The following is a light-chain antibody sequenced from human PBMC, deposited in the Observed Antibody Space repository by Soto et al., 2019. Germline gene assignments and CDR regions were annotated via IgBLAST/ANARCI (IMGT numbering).Light chain of an antibody. V-gene: IGKV3-20*01. CDR2: GAS. CDR1: QSVSNNY. Sequence: EIVLTQSPGTLSLSPGERATLSCRASQSVSNNYLAWYQQKPGQAPRLLIYGASNRATGIPDRFSGSGSGTDFTLTISSLQPDDFATYYCQQYNSYSPPWTFGQGTKVDIK. J-gene: IGKJ1*01. CDR3: QQYNSYSPPWT.